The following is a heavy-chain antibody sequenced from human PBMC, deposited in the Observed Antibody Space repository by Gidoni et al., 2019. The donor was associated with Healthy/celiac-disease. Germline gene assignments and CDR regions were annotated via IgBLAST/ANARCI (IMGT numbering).Heavy chain of an antibody. J-gene: IGHJ4*02. CDR2: ISASNGNT. CDR1: GYTFTSYG. V-gene: IGHV1-18*01. CDR3: ARDRSGSYWGDFDY. Sequence: QVQLVQSGAEVKKPGASVKVPCKASGYTFTSYGSSWVRQAPGQGLEWRGWISASNGNTTYAQKLKGRVTMTTDTSTSTAYMELRSLRSDDTAVYYCARDRSGSYWGDFDYWGQGTLVTVSS. D-gene: IGHD1-26*01.